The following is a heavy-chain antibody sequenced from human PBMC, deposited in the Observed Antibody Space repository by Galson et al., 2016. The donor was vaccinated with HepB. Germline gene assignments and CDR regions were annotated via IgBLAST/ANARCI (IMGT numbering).Heavy chain of an antibody. J-gene: IGHJ4*02. CDR3: ASDDY. V-gene: IGHV4-39*02. CDR1: GGSISSSHSYY. CDR2: ISYHGKT. Sequence: LSLTCTVSGGSISSSHSYYWGWIRQPPGRGLEWIGTISYHGKTYYHPSLKSRVTISVDTSRNQFSLRLSSVTATDTAVYYCASDDYWGQGTLVTVSS.